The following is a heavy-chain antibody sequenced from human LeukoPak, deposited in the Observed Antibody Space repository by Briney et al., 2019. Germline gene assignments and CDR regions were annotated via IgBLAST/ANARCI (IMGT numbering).Heavy chain of an antibody. CDR2: ISYDGSNK. V-gene: IGHV3-30*04. CDR3: AMKAVPRPRLYDAFDF. Sequence: GGSLRLSCAASGFTFSTYNIHWVRQAPGKGLEWVAVISYDGSNKWYADSVKGRFTISRDNSKNTLYLQMNSLRADDTAVYYCAMKAVPRPRLYDAFDFWGQGTVVTVSS. CDR1: GFTFSTYN. D-gene: IGHD2-2*02. J-gene: IGHJ3*01.